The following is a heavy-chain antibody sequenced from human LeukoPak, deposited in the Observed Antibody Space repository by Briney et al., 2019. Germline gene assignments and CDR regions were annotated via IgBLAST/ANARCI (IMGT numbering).Heavy chain of an antibody. D-gene: IGHD6-13*01. CDR2: ILQSGST. CDR3: ARAYSSSWYWNWFDP. V-gene: IGHV4-4*02. Sequence: SETLSLTCAVSGDSISSNYWWSWVRQSPGKGLEWIGEILQSGSTNYNPSLRSRVTISIDKSKNQFSLNLSSVTAADTAVYYCARAYSSSWYWNWFDPWGQGTLVTVSS. J-gene: IGHJ5*02. CDR1: GDSISSNYW.